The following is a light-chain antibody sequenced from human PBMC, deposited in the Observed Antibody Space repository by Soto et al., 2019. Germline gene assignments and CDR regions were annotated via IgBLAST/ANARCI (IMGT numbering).Light chain of an antibody. CDR1: TNDIGGYNY. V-gene: IGLV2-14*01. J-gene: IGLJ3*02. CDR3: CSYTSSATLV. Sequence: QAVVTQPASVSGSPGQSITISCSGTTNDIGGYNYVSWYQHHPGKVPKVIIYEVRNRPSGVSNRFSGSKSGNTASLTISGLQAEDEADYYCCSYTSSATLVFGGGTKVTVL. CDR2: EVR.